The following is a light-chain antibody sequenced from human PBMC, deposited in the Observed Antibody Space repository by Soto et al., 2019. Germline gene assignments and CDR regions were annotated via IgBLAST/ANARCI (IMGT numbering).Light chain of an antibody. CDR2: DTS. CDR3: QHYVTRPLA. V-gene: IGKV3-15*01. J-gene: IGKJ4*01. Sequence: EVVMTQSPATLSVSPGERATLSCRASRGIGSTLAWYQQKPGQTPRLLIYDTSTRATGVPARFIGSASGTEFTLTITSLQSEDFALYYCQHYVTRPLAFGGGTRVENK. CDR1: RGIGST.